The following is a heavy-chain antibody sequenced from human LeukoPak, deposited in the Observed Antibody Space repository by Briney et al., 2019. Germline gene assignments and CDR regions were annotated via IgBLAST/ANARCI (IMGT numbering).Heavy chain of an antibody. D-gene: IGHD6-13*01. Sequence: GGSLGFSCAASGFTFSSYWMSWVRQAPGKGLEWVANIKQDGSEKYYVDSVKGRFTISRDNAKNSLYLQMNSLRAEDTAVYYCARVVRVAAAGTNWFDPWGQGTLVTVSS. CDR1: GFTFSSYW. J-gene: IGHJ5*02. CDR2: IKQDGSEK. CDR3: ARVVRVAAAGTNWFDP. V-gene: IGHV3-7*01.